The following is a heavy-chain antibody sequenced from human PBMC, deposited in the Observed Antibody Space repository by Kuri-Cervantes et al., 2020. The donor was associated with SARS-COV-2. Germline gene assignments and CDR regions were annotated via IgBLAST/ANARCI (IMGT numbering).Heavy chain of an antibody. CDR2: INSDGSST. CDR3: ARGYDSSGYSLDY. Sequence: GEALKISCAASGFTFSSYWMHWVRQPPGKGVVWVSRINSDGSSTSYADSVKRRFTISIDNAKNTLYLQMNSLRAEDTAVYYCARGYDSSGYSLDYWGQGTLVTVSS. V-gene: IGHV3-74*01. J-gene: IGHJ4*02. CDR1: GFTFSSYW. D-gene: IGHD3-22*01.